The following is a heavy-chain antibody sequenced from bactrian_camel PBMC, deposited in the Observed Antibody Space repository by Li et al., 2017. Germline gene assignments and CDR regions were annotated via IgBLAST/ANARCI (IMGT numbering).Heavy chain of an antibody. CDR3: AAGPGLGCPGPGLPRLPTLYRY. CDR1: GFTFDDSE. V-gene: IGHV3S63*01. Sequence: HVQLVESGGGTVQAGGSLRLSCTPSGFTFDDSEMGWFRQAPGIECELVSTINSVGKTYYLDSVKGRFTISQDNAKTTAYLQMDSLKPEDTAMYYCAAGPGLGCPGPGLPRLPTLYRYWGQGTQVTVS. CDR2: INSVGKT. D-gene: IGHD1*01. J-gene: IGHJ4*01.